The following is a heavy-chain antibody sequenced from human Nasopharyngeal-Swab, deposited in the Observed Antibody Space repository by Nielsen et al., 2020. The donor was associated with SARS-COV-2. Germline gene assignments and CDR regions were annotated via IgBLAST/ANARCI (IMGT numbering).Heavy chain of an antibody. J-gene: IGHJ4*02. Sequence: GESLKISCAVSGFSFTYYGMHWVRQAPGKWLEWVAVLLYDGTKSYYGDSMKGRFTISRDNSNNVVYLQMNSLRTEDTAVYYCVRQWEFQTFDHWGLGTLVTVSS. V-gene: IGHV3-33*01. CDR1: GFSFTYYG. CDR2: LLYDGTKS. CDR3: VRQWEFQTFDH. D-gene: IGHD1-26*01.